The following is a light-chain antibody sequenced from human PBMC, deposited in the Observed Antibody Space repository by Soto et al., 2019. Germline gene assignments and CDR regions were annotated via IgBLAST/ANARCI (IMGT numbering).Light chain of an antibody. Sequence: LTQPGSVSGSPGQSITISCTGTSSDIGGYNYVSWYQQHPGKAPKLMIYEVSNRPSGVSNRFSGSKSGNTASLTISGLQAEDEADYYCSSYTSSSTYVFGTGTKVTVL. CDR2: EVS. CDR1: SSDIGGYNY. V-gene: IGLV2-14*01. CDR3: SSYTSSSTYV. J-gene: IGLJ1*01.